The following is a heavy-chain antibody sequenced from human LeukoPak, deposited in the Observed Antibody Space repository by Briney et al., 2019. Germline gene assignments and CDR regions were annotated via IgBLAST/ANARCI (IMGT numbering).Heavy chain of an antibody. Sequence: PSETLSLTCTVSGASISSSSYYWGWIRQPPGKGLEWIGSIYYSGSPYYNPSLKSRITISVDTSKNQFSLKLSSVTAADTAVYYCARDGGRHDFWSGTNYYYYYYMDVWGKGTTVTVSS. J-gene: IGHJ6*03. CDR3: ARDGGRHDFWSGTNYYYYYYMDV. V-gene: IGHV4-39*07. CDR1: GASISSSSYY. CDR2: IYYSGSP. D-gene: IGHD3-3*01.